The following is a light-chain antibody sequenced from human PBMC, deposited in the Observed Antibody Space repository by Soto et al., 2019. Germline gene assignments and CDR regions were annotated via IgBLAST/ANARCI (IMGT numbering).Light chain of an antibody. J-gene: IGKJ2*01. CDR2: GAS. V-gene: IGKV3-20*01. CDR1: QSVSSSY. Sequence: EIVLTQSPGTLSLSPGERATLSCRASQSVSSSYLAWYQQKPGQAPRLLIYGASSRATGIPDRFSGSGSGTAFPLTISRPEPEDFAVYYWQQYGSSPPYTFGQGTKLEIK. CDR3: QQYGSSPPYT.